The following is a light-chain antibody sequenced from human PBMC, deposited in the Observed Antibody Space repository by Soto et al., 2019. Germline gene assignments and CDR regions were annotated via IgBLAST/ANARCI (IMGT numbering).Light chain of an antibody. V-gene: IGLV1-40*01. Sequence: QAVVTQPPSLSGAPGQRVTISCTGSSSNIGAGYDVHWYQQLPGTAPKLLIYGNSNRPSGVPDRFSGSKSGTSASLAITGLQAEDEADYYCQSYDSSLSRGVFGGGTKLTVL. CDR1: SSNIGAGYD. J-gene: IGLJ2*01. CDR2: GNS. CDR3: QSYDSSLSRGV.